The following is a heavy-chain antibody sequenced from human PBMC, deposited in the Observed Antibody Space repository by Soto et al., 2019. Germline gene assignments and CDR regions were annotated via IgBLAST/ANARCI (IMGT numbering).Heavy chain of an antibody. CDR2: SSPIFGTA. D-gene: IGHD3-16*02. CDR3: VRVSVFRGVIPYYYYGMYV. CDR1: GGTFSSYA. Sequence: QVQLVQSGAEVKKPGSSVKVSCKASGGTFSSYAISWVRQAPGQGLEWMGGSSPIFGTANYAQKFQGRVTITGDESTSTAYMELSSLRSEGQAVYYCVRVSVFRGVIPYYYYGMYVWGKGTTVTVSS. J-gene: IGHJ6*04. V-gene: IGHV1-69*01.